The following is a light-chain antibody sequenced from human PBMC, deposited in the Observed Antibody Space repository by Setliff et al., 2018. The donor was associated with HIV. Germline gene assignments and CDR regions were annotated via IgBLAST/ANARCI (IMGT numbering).Light chain of an antibody. CDR2: EVT. J-gene: IGLJ1*01. CDR1: SSDVGSYNR. CDR3: SSYTSISTYV. Sequence: ALTQPPSVSGSPGQSVTISCTGTSSDVGSYNRVSWYQQPPGAAPKLMIYEVTNRPSGVPARFSGSKSGNTASLTISGLQAEDEADYYCSSYTSISTYVFGTGTKVTVL. V-gene: IGLV2-18*02.